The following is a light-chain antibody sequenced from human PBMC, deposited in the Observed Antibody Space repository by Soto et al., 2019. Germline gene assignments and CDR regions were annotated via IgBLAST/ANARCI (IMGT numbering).Light chain of an antibody. J-gene: IGLJ3*02. CDR1: TSNIGGNY. Sequence: QSVLSQPPSVSGTPGQRVTIPCSGGTSNIGGNYVFWYQHVPGTAPNLLIYRNDQRPSGVPERFSGSKSGTSASLAISGLRSEDEGDYHCAAWDDSLNVDVFGGGTKVTVL. CDR2: RND. V-gene: IGLV1-47*01. CDR3: AAWDDSLNVDV.